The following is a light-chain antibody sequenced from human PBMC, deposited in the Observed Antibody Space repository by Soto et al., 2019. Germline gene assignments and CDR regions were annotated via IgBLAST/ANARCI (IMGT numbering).Light chain of an antibody. V-gene: IGKV3-20*01. CDR1: QSVSSTY. J-gene: IGKJ1*01. Sequence: EIVLTQSPGTLSLSPGERATLSCRASQSVSSTYLAWYQRKPGQAPRLLIFDASSRATGIPDRFSGSGSGTDFTLSISRLEPEDFAVYYCQQYGTSPRTFGQGTKVDIK. CDR3: QQYGTSPRT. CDR2: DAS.